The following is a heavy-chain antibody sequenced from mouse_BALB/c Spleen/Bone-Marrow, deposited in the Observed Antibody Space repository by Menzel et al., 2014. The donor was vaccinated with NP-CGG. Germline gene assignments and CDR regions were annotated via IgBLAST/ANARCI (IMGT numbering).Heavy chain of an antibody. CDR1: GFTFSSYY. D-gene: IGHD1-1*01. V-gene: IGHV5-6-2*01. J-gene: IGHJ2*01. CDR2: INSNGGLT. CDR3: ARHQRGSSFYYLDY. Sequence: EVKLMESGGGLVKLGGSLKLSCAASGFTFSSYYMSWVRQTPEKRLELVAAINSNGGLTYYPDTVKGRFTISRDNAKNILYLQMSSLKSDDTALYYCARHQRGSSFYYLDYWGQGTTLTVSS.